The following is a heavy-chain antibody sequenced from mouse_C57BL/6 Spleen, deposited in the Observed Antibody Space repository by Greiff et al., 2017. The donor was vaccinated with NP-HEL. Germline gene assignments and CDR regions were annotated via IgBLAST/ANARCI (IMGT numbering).Heavy chain of an antibody. J-gene: IGHJ2*01. CDR2: IDPENGDT. D-gene: IGHD2-1*01. CDR3: TSDYCNYVGVDY. V-gene: IGHV14-4*01. Sequence: VQLQQSGAELVRPGASVKLSCTASGFNIKDDYMHWVKQRPEQGLEWIGWIDPENGDTEYASKFQGKATITADKSSNTAYLPLSSLTSEDTAVYYCTSDYCNYVGVDYWGQGTTLTVSS. CDR1: GFNIKDDY.